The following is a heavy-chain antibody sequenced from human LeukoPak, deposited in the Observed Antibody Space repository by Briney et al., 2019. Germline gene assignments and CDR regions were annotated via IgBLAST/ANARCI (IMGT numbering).Heavy chain of an antibody. J-gene: IGHJ6*03. CDR2: IYYSGST. D-gene: IGHD3-22*01. CDR1: GGSISSSSYY. V-gene: IGHV4-39*07. CDR3: ARDRADSTYYYDSSGYYYYMDV. Sequence: FETLSLTCTVSGGSISSSSYYWGCIRQPPGKGLEWIGSIYYSGSTYYNPSLKSRVTISVDTSKNQFSLKLSSVTAADTAVYYCARDRADSTYYYDSSGYYYYMDVWGKGTTVTVSS.